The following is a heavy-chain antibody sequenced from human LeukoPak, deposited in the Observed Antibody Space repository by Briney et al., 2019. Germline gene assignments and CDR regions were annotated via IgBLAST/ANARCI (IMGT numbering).Heavy chain of an antibody. J-gene: IGHJ4*02. D-gene: IGHD1-26*01. CDR2: TSYSEGT. V-gene: IGHV4-31*03. CDR1: GGSVSRGGYY. Sequence: SETLSLTCTVSGGSVSRGGYYWNWIRQHPGKGLEWIGFTSYSEGTYYNPSLMSRITISVHRSQNQFSMKMRDVTAADTAVYFCATADWESFYFDSWGQGALVAVSS. CDR3: ATADWESFYFDS.